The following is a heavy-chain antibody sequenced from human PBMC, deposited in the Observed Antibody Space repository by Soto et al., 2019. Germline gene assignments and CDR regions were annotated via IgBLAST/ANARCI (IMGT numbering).Heavy chain of an antibody. CDR1: GFSLSTSRGG. V-gene: IGHV2-5*02. CDR2: IYWDGDK. D-gene: IGHD3-22*01. CDR3: AHSPQAGIVVVKYCQH. J-gene: IGHJ1*01. Sequence: QITLKESGPTLVKPTQTLTLTCTFSGFSLSTSRGGVGWVRQPPGKALEWLTCIYWDGDKRYSPSLKSRLTITKDTSKNQVVLTMTNMDPVDTATYYSAHSPQAGIVVVKYCQHCGQGTLVTVSS.